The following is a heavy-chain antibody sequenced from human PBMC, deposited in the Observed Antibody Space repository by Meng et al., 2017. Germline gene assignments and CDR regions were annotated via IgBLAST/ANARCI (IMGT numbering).Heavy chain of an antibody. CDR2: IIPIFGTA. CDR1: GGTSSSYA. J-gene: IGHJ5*02. CDR3: ARESWFDP. Sequence: QAQLVEPGAGVEEPGSSVKVSCKASGGTSSSYAISWVRQAPGQGLEWMGGIIPIFGTANYAQKFQGRVTITADESTSTAYMELSSLRSEDTAVYYCARESWFDPWGQGTLVTVSS. V-gene: IGHV1-69*01.